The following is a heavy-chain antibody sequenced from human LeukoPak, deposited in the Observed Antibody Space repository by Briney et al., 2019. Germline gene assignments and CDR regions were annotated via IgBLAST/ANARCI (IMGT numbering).Heavy chain of an antibody. CDR3: TRGGSSSL. CDR1: GFTFSSYA. V-gene: IGHV3-73*01. Sequence: GGSLRLSCAASGFTFSSYAMSWVRQAPGKGLEWVGRIRSKANSYATAYAASVKGRFTISRDDSKNTPYLQMNSLKTEDTAVYYCTRGGSSSLWGQGTLVTVSS. J-gene: IGHJ4*02. CDR2: IRSKANSYAT. D-gene: IGHD2-15*01.